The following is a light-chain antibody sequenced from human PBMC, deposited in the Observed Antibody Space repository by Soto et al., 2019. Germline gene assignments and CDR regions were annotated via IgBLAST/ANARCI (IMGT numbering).Light chain of an antibody. CDR1: QSISSW. J-gene: IGKJ4*01. CDR2: KAS. V-gene: IGKV1-5*03. Sequence: DIQMTQSPSTLSASVGDRVTITCRASQSISSWLAWYQQKPGKAPKLLIYKASSLESGVPSRFSGSGSGTEFTLTISSLQPDDFATYYCQQYNSYPPRAFGGGTKVEIK. CDR3: QQYNSYPPRA.